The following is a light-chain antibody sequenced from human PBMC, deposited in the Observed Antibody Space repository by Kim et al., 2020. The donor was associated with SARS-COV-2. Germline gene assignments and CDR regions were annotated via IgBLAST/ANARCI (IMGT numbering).Light chain of an antibody. V-gene: IGLV1-40*01. J-gene: IGLJ2*01. CDR1: SSNIGAGYD. Sequence: RVTISCTGSSSNIGAGYDVHGYQQFPGPAPKLLSYGNNNRPSGVPDRFSGSKSGTSASLAITGLQAEDEADYYCQSYDSSLSGSVFGGGTQLTVL. CDR2: GNN. CDR3: QSYDSSLSGSV.